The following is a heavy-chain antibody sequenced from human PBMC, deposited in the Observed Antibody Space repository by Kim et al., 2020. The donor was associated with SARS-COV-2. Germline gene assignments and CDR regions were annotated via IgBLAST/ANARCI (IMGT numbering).Heavy chain of an antibody. Sequence: GGSLRLSCAASGFTFSSYAMHWVRQAPGKGLEWVAVISYDGSNKYYADSVKGRFTISTDNSKNTLYLQMNSLRAEDTAVYYCARALGGSYYYGMDVLGQG. J-gene: IGHJ6*02. V-gene: IGHV3-30-3*01. CDR1: GFTFSSYA. D-gene: IGHD1-26*01. CDR3: ARALGGSYYYGMDV. CDR2: ISYDGSNK.